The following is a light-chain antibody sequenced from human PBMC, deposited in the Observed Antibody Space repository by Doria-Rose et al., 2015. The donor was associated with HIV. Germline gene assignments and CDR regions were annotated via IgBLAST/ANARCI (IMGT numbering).Light chain of an antibody. Sequence: SVSGSPGQSITISCTGTSSDVGDYNYVSWYQQHPGKAPKVMIYDVSKRPSGVSNRFSGSKSANTASLTISGLQAEDEADYYCSSYASSSTLVFGGGTQLTVL. CDR3: SSYASSSTLV. J-gene: IGLJ2*01. CDR1: SSDVGDYNY. V-gene: IGLV2-14*04. CDR2: DVS.